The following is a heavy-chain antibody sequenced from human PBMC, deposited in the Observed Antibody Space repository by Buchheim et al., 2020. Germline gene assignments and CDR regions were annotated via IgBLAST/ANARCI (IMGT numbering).Heavy chain of an antibody. Sequence: EVQLVESRGNLVQPGGSLRLSCAASGFTFSNYWMTWVRQAPGKGLEWVANIKEDGREIYYVDSVKGRFSISRDNAKNSLYLQMNSLRADDTAVYYCARGWAAPDYWGQGTL. D-gene: IGHD5-24*01. V-gene: IGHV3-7*04. CDR2: IKEDGREI. J-gene: IGHJ4*02. CDR1: GFTFSNYW. CDR3: ARGWAAPDY.